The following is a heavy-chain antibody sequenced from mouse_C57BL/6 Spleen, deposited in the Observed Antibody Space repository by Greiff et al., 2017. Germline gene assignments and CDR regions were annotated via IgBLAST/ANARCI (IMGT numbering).Heavy chain of an antibody. V-gene: IGHV1-15*01. J-gene: IGHJ1*03. CDR3: MRYGSSYWYFDV. Sequence: VQLQQSGAELVRPGASVTLSCKASVYTFTDYEMHWVKQTPVHGLAWIGAIDPETGGTASNQKFKGKAILTADKSSSTAYMELRSLTSEDSAVYYCMRYGSSYWYFDVWGTGTTVTVSS. CDR2: IDPETGGT. D-gene: IGHD1-1*01. CDR1: VYTFTDYE.